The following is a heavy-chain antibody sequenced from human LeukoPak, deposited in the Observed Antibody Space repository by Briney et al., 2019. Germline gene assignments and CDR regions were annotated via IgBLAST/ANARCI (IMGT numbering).Heavy chain of an antibody. V-gene: IGHV4-59*01. CDR2: IYYSGST. CDR3: ARYLAVAGTYWFDP. J-gene: IGHJ5*02. D-gene: IGHD6-19*01. Sequence: NPSETLSLTCTVSGGSISSYYWSWIRHPPGKGLEWIGYIYYSGSTNYNPSLKSRVTISVDTSKNQFSLKLSSVTAADTAVYYCARYLAVAGTYWFDPWGQGTLVTVSS. CDR1: GGSISSYY.